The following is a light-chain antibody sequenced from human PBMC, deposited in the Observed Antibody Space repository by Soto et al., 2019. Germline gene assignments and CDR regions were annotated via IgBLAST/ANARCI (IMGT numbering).Light chain of an antibody. CDR1: SSDVAIYNY. Sequence: QSALTQPPSASGSLGQSVTISCTGISSDVAIYNYVSWFQQHPGKVPKLIIYEVTKRPSGVPDRFSGSKSGSTASLTVSGLQAEDEADYYCSSYAGSNNLVFGGGTKLTVL. CDR2: EVT. V-gene: IGLV2-8*01. J-gene: IGLJ3*02. CDR3: SSYAGSNNLV.